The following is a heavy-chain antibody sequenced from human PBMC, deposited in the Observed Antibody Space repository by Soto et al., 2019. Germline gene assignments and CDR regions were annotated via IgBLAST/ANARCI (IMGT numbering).Heavy chain of an antibody. V-gene: IGHV4-31*03. J-gene: IGHJ4*01. D-gene: IGHD3-16*01. CDR2: IFYSRTT. CDR3: TRASPGDLAYYFDF. Sequence: SATLFLTGTVSRSSINSGGYYWPWIRQHPGKGLEWIGYIFYSRTTSYNPSLKSRVTISGDTSKNQFSLTLRSVTAADSAVYYFTRASPGDLAYYFDFWGQGTPVTVSS. CDR1: RSSINSGGYY.